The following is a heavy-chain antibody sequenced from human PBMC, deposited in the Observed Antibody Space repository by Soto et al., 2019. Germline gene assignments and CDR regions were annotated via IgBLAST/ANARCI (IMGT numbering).Heavy chain of an antibody. D-gene: IGHD3-3*01. V-gene: IGHV3-33*01. CDR3: ATEENPYYAKRGGMDV. Sequence: GGSLRLSCAASGFTFSTYGMHWVRQGPGKGLEWVAVVWFDGRNKYYGDSVKGRFTISRDNTKNTMYLEMNSLRADDTAMDYCATEENPYYAKRGGMDVWGQGTTVTVSS. J-gene: IGHJ6*02. CDR2: VWFDGRNK. CDR1: GFTFSTYG.